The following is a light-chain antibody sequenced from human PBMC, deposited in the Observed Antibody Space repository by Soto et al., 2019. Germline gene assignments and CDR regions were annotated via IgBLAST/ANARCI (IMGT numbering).Light chain of an antibody. CDR3: HQYNSWPPGT. V-gene: IGKV3-15*01. Sequence: EIVMTQSPATLSASPGERATLSCRASQSISRSLAWYQQKPGQAPRLLISDASTRATGIPARFSGSGSGTEFTLTISSLQSEDFALYYCHQYNSWPPGTFGQGTKVDIK. CDR1: QSISRS. CDR2: DAS. J-gene: IGKJ2*01.